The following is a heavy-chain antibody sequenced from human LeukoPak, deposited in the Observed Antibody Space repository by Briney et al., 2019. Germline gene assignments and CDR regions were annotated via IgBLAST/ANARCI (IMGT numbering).Heavy chain of an antibody. J-gene: IGHJ4*02. CDR2: INPSGGST. CDR1: GYSFINYY. CDR3: ARRAGAYSHPYDY. Sequence: ASVKVSCKASGYSFINYYMHWVRQAPGQGLEWMGIINPSGGSTTYTQKFQGRVTMTRDMSTSTVYMELNSLRSEDTAMYYCARRAGAYSHPYDYWGQGTLVTVSS. D-gene: IGHD4/OR15-4a*01. V-gene: IGHV1-46*01.